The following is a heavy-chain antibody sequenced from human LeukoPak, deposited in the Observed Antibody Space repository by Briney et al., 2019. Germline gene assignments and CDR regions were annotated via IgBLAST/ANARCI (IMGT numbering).Heavy chain of an antibody. J-gene: IGHJ5*02. CDR2: ISANNGNT. V-gene: IGHV1-18*01. CDR1: GYSFVIFG. Sequence: GASVKVSCKASGYSFVIFGISWVRQAPGQGLEWMGWISANNGNTKYAQNLQGRVTMTTDTSTSTAYMELRSLRSDDTAVYYCARVGVVVPAAWFDPWGQGTLATVSS. D-gene: IGHD2-2*01. CDR3: ARVGVVVPAAWFDP.